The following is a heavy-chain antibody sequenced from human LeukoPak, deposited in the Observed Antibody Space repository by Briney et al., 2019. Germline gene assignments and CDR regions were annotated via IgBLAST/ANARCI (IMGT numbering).Heavy chain of an antibody. CDR1: GGSFSGYY. V-gene: IGHV4-34*01. CDR3: ARLRGYRS. CDR2: INHSGST. Sequence: ASETLSLTCAVYGGSFSGYYWSWIRQPPGKGLEWIGEINHSGSTNYNPSLKSRVTISVDTSKNHFSLKLSSVTAADTAVYYCARLRGYRSWGQGTLVTVSS. D-gene: IGHD5-18*01. J-gene: IGHJ4*02.